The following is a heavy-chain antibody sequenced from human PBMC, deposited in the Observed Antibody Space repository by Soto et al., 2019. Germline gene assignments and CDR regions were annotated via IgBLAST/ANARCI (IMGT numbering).Heavy chain of an antibody. V-gene: IGHV4-30-4*01. Sequence: SETLSLTCTVSGGSIGSGNYYWSCIRQPPGKGLEWIGFISYSGTTHYSASLRSRVSISVDTSKNQFSLDLSSVTAADTAVYYCATMGTPVTGLYYFDYWGQGTLVT. J-gene: IGHJ4*02. D-gene: IGHD4-17*01. CDR2: ISYSGTT. CDR3: ATMGTPVTGLYYFDY. CDR1: GGSIGSGNYY.